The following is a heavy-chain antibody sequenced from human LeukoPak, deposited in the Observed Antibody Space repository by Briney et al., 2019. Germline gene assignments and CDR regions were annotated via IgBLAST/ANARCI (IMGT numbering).Heavy chain of an antibody. V-gene: IGHV3-30-3*01. Sequence: GGSLRLSCAAYGFTFSNHAIYWVRQAPGEGLEWVAIISYDGSSAYYADSVKGRFTISRDNAKNTLYLQMNSLRDEDTAVYYCARDSSDTSSWPYYCDYWGQGTLVTVSS. CDR1: GFTFSNHA. J-gene: IGHJ4*02. CDR2: ISYDGSSA. CDR3: ARDSSDTSSWPYYCDY. D-gene: IGHD6-13*01.